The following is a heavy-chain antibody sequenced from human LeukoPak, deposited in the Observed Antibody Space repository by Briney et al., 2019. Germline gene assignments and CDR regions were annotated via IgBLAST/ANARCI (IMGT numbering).Heavy chain of an antibody. D-gene: IGHD6-13*01. Sequence: GGSLRLSCAASGFTFSSYAMHWVRQAPGKGLEWVAVISYDGSNKYYADSVKGRFTISRDNSKNTLYLQMNSLRAEDTAVYYCARDHRRYSSSWYDYWGQGTLVTVSS. V-gene: IGHV3-30*14. J-gene: IGHJ4*02. CDR1: GFTFSSYA. CDR2: ISYDGSNK. CDR3: ARDHRRYSSSWYDY.